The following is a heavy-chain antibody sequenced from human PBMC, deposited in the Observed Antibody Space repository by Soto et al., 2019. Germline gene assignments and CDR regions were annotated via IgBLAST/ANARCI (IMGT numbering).Heavy chain of an antibody. J-gene: IGHJ1*01. D-gene: IGHD2-2*01. CDR1: GFSFSSYW. CDR2: INSDGSSA. CDR3: AKGVPAATRYFQH. V-gene: IGHV3-74*01. Sequence: VQLVESGGGLVQPGGSLRLSCAASGFSFSSYWMHWVRHAPGKGLVWVSRINSDGSSATSADSVKGRFTISRDNAKNTMYLQMNSLTPEDTAVYYCAKGVPAATRYFQHWVQGTMVTVSS.